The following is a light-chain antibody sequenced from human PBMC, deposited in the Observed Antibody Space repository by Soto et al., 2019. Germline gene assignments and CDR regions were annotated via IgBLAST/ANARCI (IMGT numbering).Light chain of an antibody. V-gene: IGLV2-8*01. Sequence: QSALTQSPSASGSPGQSVTISCIGTSSDVGAYDYVSWYQQHPGKAPKLMIYEVSQRPSGVPDRFSGSKSGNTASLTISGLQAEDEGDYYCSSFAGINNLLFGGGTKLTVL. CDR2: EVS. CDR3: SSFAGINNLL. CDR1: SSDVGAYDY. J-gene: IGLJ2*01.